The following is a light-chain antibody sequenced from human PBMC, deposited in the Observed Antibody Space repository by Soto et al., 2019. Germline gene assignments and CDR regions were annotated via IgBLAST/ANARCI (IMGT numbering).Light chain of an antibody. J-gene: IGLJ2*01. CDR2: GNS. V-gene: IGLV1-40*01. CDR1: SSNIGAGYD. Sequence: QSVLTQPPSVSGAPGQRVTISCTGSSSNIGAGYDVHWYQQLPGTAPKLLIYGNSNRPSGGPDRFSGSKSGTSASLAITGLQDEDEADYYCQSYDSSLRVFGGGTKLTVL. CDR3: QSYDSSLRV.